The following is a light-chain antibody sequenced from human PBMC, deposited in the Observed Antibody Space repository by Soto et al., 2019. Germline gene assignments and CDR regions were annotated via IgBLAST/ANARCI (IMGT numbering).Light chain of an antibody. CDR3: QQYNSYSWT. Sequence: DITMTQSPSTLSASVEDRVTITCRASQSISSWLAWYQQKPGKAPKLLIYDASSLESGVPSRFSGSGSGTDFTLTISSLQPDDFATYYCQQYNSYSWTFGQGTKVEIE. V-gene: IGKV1-5*01. CDR2: DAS. CDR1: QSISSW. J-gene: IGKJ1*01.